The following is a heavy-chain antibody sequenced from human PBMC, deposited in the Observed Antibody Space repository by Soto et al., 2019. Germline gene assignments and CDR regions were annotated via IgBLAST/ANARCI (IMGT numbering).Heavy chain of an antibody. CDR3: GCRVEDISYYYYGMDV. V-gene: IGHV4-4*02. CDR2: IHHREST. J-gene: IGHJ6*02. CDR1: GGSVRSNNW. D-gene: IGHD2-15*01. Sequence: PSETLSLTCAVSGGSVRSNNWWFWVRQPPGKGLEWIGEIHHRESTNLNPSLKSRVTISVDRSKNEFSLKVKSVTAADTAVYYCGCRVEDISYYYYGMDVWGQGTTVTVSS.